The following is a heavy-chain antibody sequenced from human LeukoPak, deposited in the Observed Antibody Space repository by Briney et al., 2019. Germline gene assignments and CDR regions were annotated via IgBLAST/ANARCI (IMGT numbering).Heavy chain of an antibody. CDR2: IYYSGST. CDR1: GGSINSGDYY. J-gene: IGHJ4*02. D-gene: IGHD1-26*01. Sequence: TLSLACTVSGGSINSGDYYWSWIRQPPGKGLEWIGYIYYSGSTYYNPSLKSRVTISVDTSKNQFSLKLSSVTAADTAVYYCVREGGVGATDYWGQGTLVTVSS. V-gene: IGHV4-30-4*08. CDR3: VREGGVGATDY.